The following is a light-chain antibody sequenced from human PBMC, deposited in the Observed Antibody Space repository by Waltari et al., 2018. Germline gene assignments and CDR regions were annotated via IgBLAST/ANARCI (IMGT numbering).Light chain of an antibody. CDR1: QSISSR. Sequence: DIQMTQSPSTLSASVGDRVTITCRASQSISSRLAWYQQKPGKARKLLIYKASSLESGVPSRFSGSGSGTEFTLTISSLQPDDFATYYCQQYNSYWTFGQGTKVEIK. CDR3: QQYNSYWT. J-gene: IGKJ1*01. V-gene: IGKV1-5*03. CDR2: KAS.